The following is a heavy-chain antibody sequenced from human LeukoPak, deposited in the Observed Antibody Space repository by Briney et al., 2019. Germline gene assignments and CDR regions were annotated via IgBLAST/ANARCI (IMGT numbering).Heavy chain of an antibody. D-gene: IGHD3-9*01. V-gene: IGHV3-72*01. Sequence: GGSLRLSCAASGFTFSTYWMSWVPQAPGKGLEWVGRTRNKANSYTTEYAASVKGRFTISRDDSKNSLYLQMNSLKTEDTAVYYCARWDSAVTGYYWGQGTLVTVSS. CDR2: TRNKANSYTT. CDR3: ARWDSAVTGYY. J-gene: IGHJ4*02. CDR1: GFTFSTYW.